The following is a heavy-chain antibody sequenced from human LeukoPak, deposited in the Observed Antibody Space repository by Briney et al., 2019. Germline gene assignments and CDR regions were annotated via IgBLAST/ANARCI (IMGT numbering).Heavy chain of an antibody. J-gene: IGHJ6*02. V-gene: IGHV1-69*13. Sequence: ASVKVSCKASGYTFTNYAMNWVRQAPGQGLEWMGGIIPIFGTANYAQKFQGRVTITADESTSTAYMELSSLRSEDTAVYYCAGAVAADSKTFYYYYYGMDVWGQGTTVTVSS. CDR1: GYTFTNYA. CDR2: IIPIFGTA. D-gene: IGHD6-13*01. CDR3: AGAVAADSKTFYYYYYGMDV.